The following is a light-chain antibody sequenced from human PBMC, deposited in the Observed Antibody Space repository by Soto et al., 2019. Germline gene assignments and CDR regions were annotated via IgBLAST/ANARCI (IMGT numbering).Light chain of an antibody. J-gene: IGLJ2*01. V-gene: IGLV1-40*01. Sequence: QSVLTQPPSVSGAPGQRVTISCTGSSSNIGAGYDVHWYQQLPGTAPKLLIFTNSNRPSGVPDRFSGSKSATSASLAITGLQAEDEADYYCQSYDSGLRGYVVFGGGTKLTVL. CDR1: SSNIGAGYD. CDR3: QSYDSGLRGYVV. CDR2: TNS.